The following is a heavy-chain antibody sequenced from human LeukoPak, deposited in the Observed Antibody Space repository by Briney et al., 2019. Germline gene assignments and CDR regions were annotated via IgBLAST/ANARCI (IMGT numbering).Heavy chain of an antibody. CDR3: ARMYSSGWYWWDY. Sequence: SETLSLTCTVSGGSISSSSYYWGWIRQPPGKGLEWIGSIYYSGSTYYNPSLKSRVTISVDTSKNQFSLKLSSVTAADTAVYYCARMYSSGWYWWDYWGQGNLVTVSS. CDR1: GGSISSSSYY. V-gene: IGHV4-39*07. J-gene: IGHJ4*02. CDR2: IYYSGST. D-gene: IGHD6-19*01.